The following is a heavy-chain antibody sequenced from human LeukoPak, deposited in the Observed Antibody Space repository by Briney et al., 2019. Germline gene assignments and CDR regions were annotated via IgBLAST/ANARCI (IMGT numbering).Heavy chain of an antibody. Sequence: SETLSLTCTVSGGSISSSSYYWGWIRQPPGKGLEWIGSIYYSGSTYYNPSLKSRVTISVDTSKNQFSLKLSSVTAADTAVYYCARHVVVVAATRYNWFDPWGQGTLVTVSS. D-gene: IGHD2-15*01. CDR2: IYYSGST. CDR3: ARHVVVVAATRYNWFDP. CDR1: GGSISSSSYY. V-gene: IGHV4-39*01. J-gene: IGHJ5*02.